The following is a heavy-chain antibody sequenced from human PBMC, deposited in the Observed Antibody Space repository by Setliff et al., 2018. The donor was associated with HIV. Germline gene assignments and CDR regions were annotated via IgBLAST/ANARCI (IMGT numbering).Heavy chain of an antibody. CDR3: AHRLATMIEGDAFDV. D-gene: IGHD3-22*01. J-gene: IGHJ3*01. Sequence: SGPTLVNPTQTLTLTCTFSGFSLTTSGVGVGWIRQPPGMALEWLALIYWDDDKRYNPSLRSRLTITKDTSKNQVVLAMTNMDPLETGTYFCAHRLATMIEGDAFDVWGQGTMVTVSS. CDR2: IYWDDDK. CDR1: GFSLTTSGVG. V-gene: IGHV2-5*02.